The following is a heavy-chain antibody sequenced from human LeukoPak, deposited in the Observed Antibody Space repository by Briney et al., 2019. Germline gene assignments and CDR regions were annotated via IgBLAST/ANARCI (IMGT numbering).Heavy chain of an antibody. V-gene: IGHV3-23*01. CDR1: GFTFRTYA. CDR3: SRSGWNEYFQH. Sequence: PGGSLRLSCAASGFTFRTYAMSWVRQAPGKGLEWVSAISGSGGSTYYADSVRGRFTISRGNSKNTLYLQMNNLRAADTAVYYCSRSGWNEYFQHWGQGTLVTVSS. CDR2: ISGSGGST. J-gene: IGHJ1*01. D-gene: IGHD6-19*01.